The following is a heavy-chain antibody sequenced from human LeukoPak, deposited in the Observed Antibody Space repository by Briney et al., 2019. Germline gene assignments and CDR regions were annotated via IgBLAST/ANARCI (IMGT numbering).Heavy chain of an antibody. D-gene: IGHD5-18*01. CDR2: IWYDGSDE. V-gene: IGHV3-33*03. J-gene: IGHJ4*02. Sequence: GGSLRLSCAASKFIFSDYGMHWVRQAPGKGLEWVAFIWYDGSDEYYADSVKGRLTISRDNAKNSLYLQMNSLRAEDTAVYYCATLGRGYSYGRDYWGQGTLVTVSS. CDR3: ATLGRGYSYGRDY. CDR1: KFIFSDYG.